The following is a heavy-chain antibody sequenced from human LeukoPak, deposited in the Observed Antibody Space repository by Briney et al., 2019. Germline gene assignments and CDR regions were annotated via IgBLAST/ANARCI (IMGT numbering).Heavy chain of an antibody. D-gene: IGHD2-2*01. CDR1: GFTFNNYW. Sequence: GGSLRLSCAAAGFTFNNYWMSWVRQAPGKGLKWVASIKEDGSDKYYVDSVKGRFTISRDNAKNSLYLKMNSLRAEDTAVYYCARVGRYCSSTSCYEPPMDVWGQGTTVTVSS. CDR2: IKEDGSDK. V-gene: IGHV3-7*02. J-gene: IGHJ6*02. CDR3: ARVGRYCSSTSCYEPPMDV.